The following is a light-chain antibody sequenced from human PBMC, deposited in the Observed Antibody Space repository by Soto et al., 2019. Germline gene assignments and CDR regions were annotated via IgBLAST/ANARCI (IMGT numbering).Light chain of an antibody. V-gene: IGKV3-11*01. Sequence: EIVLTQSPDTLSLSPGERATLSCRASQSVSNNYLAWYQQKPGQAPRLLIYDASNRAPGIPARFSGSGSGTDFTLTISSLEPEDFAVYYCQQRGNRPPWTFGQGTKVEIK. CDR3: QQRGNRPPWT. CDR1: QSVSNNY. CDR2: DAS. J-gene: IGKJ1*01.